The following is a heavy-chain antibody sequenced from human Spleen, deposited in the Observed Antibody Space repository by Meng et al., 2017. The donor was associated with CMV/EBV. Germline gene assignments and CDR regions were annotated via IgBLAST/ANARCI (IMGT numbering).Heavy chain of an antibody. CDR2: INSDGSST. D-gene: IGHD1-1*01. Sequence: AGAGLTLDSNWMHRVRQAQGRERVWVSHINSDGSSTGCADSVEGRFTISRDNAKNTLYLQMNSLRAEDTAVYYCARGRKGGGRLDPWGQGTLVTVSS. V-gene: IGHV3-74*01. J-gene: IGHJ5*02. CDR3: ARGRKGGGRLDP. CDR1: GLTLDSNW.